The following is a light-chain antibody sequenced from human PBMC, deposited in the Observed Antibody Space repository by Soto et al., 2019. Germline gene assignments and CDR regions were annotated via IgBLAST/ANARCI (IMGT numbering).Light chain of an antibody. CDR3: KQDTTWLPIT. CDR2: GAS. Sequence: EIGMNMSPSTLSVSPEERATLYCRASQSVSSNLAWYQQKPGQAPRLLIYGASTRATGIPARFSGSGSGTEFTLTISGLRSKDFAVYYCKQDTTWLPITVGLGTRLEI. J-gene: IGKJ5*01. V-gene: IGKV3-15*01. CDR1: QSVSSN.